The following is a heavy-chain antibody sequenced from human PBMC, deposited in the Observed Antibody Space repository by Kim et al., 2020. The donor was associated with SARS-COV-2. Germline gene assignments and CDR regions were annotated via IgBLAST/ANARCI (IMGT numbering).Heavy chain of an antibody. J-gene: IGHJ4*02. CDR3: VKDVGDSGYF. Sequence: GGSLRLSCQASGFTFRDYAMHWVRLAPGKGLEWVAGITWNGATIAYSDSVKGRFTISRDNAKDSLFLQMNSLRRDDTALYYCVKDVGDSGYFWGQGTLVTVSA. V-gene: IGHV3-9*01. CDR2: ITWNGATI. CDR1: GFTFRDYA. D-gene: IGHD5-12*01.